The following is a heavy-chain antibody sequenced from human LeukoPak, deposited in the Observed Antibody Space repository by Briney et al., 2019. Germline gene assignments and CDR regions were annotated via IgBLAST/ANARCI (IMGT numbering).Heavy chain of an antibody. D-gene: IGHD3-9*01. CDR3: AREPQDDISTGYYKPFGAFDI. J-gene: IGHJ3*02. CDR2: IIPIFGTA. Sequence: ASVKVSCKASGGTFSSYAISWVRQAPGQGLEWMGGIIPIFGTANYAQKFQGRVTITADESTSTAYMELSSLRSEDTAVYYCAREPQDDISTGYYKPFGAFDIWGQGTTVTVSS. V-gene: IGHV1-69*13. CDR1: GGTFSSYA.